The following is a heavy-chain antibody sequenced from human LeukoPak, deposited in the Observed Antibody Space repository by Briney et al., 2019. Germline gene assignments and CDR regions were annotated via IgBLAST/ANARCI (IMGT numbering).Heavy chain of an antibody. D-gene: IGHD4-17*01. Sequence: GGSLRLSCAASGFTFSSYSMNWVRQAPGKGLEWVSSISSSSSYIYYADSVKGRFTISRDNAKNSLYLQMNSLRAEDAAVYYCARDDDYGDYGDAFDIWGQGTMVTVSS. J-gene: IGHJ3*02. V-gene: IGHV3-21*01. CDR2: ISSSSSYI. CDR1: GFTFSSYS. CDR3: ARDDDYGDYGDAFDI.